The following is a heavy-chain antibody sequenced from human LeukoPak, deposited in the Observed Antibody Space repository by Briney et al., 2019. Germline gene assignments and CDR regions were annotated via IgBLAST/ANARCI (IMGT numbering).Heavy chain of an antibody. V-gene: IGHV3-23*01. Sequence: GALRLFWATSGFTFNKHAMTWGRQASGEGLELGLIISGSGISAYYADSVKGRFTISRDNSKNTLHLQMNSLTAEDTAVYYCAKDGERGSGSYYRVDYWGQGTLVTVSS. CDR1: GFTFNKHA. CDR3: AKDGERGSGSYYRVDY. CDR2: ISGSGISA. D-gene: IGHD3-10*01. J-gene: IGHJ4*02.